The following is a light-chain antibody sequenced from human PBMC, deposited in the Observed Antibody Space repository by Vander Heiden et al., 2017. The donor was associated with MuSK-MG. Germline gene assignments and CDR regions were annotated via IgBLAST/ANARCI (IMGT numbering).Light chain of an antibody. CDR3: QQYGSAIT. J-gene: IGKJ5*01. Sequence: EIVLTQSPGTLSLSPGERATLSCRASQSVSSSYLAWYQQKPGQAPRLLIYGASSRATGIPDRFSGSGSGTDFTLTISRLEPEDFAVYYGQQYGSAITFGQGTRLEIK. V-gene: IGKV3-20*01. CDR1: QSVSSSY. CDR2: GAS.